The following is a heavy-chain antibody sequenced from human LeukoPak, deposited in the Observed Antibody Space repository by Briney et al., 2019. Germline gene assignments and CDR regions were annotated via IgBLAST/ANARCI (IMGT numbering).Heavy chain of an antibody. Sequence: SETLSLTCAVSGYSISSGYYWGWIRQPPGKGLEWIGSIYHSGSTHYNSSLKSRITISVDTSKNQFSLKLSYVTAADTAVYYCARQWQSTGFDYWGQGTLVTVSS. CDR3: ARQWQSTGFDY. V-gene: IGHV4-38-2*01. CDR1: GYSISSGYY. D-gene: IGHD2-2*01. CDR2: IYHSGST. J-gene: IGHJ4*02.